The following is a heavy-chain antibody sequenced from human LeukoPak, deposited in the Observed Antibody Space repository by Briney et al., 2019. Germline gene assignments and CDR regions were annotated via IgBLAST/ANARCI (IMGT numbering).Heavy chain of an antibody. D-gene: IGHD2-2*01. CDR2: ISWNSGSI. Sequence: GGSLRLSCAASGFTFDDYAMHWVRQAPGKGLEWVSGISWNSGSIGYADSVKGRFTISRDNAKNSLYLQMNSLRAEDTALHYCAKALYCSSTSCAFDYWGQGTLVTVSS. J-gene: IGHJ4*02. CDR1: GFTFDDYA. V-gene: IGHV3-9*01. CDR3: AKALYCSSTSCAFDY.